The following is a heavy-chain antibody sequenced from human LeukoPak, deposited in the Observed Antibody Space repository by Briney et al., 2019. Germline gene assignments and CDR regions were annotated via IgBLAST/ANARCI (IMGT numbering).Heavy chain of an antibody. Sequence: GGSLRLSCAASGFTFSSYGMHWVRQAPGKGLEWVAFIWYDGSNKYYADSVKGRFTISRDNSKNTLYLQMNSLRAEDTAVYYCAKDLGHGNYFDYWGQGTLVTVSS. CDR1: GFTFSSYG. V-gene: IGHV3-30*02. J-gene: IGHJ4*02. CDR2: IWYDGSNK. CDR3: AKDLGHGNYFDY. D-gene: IGHD3-16*01.